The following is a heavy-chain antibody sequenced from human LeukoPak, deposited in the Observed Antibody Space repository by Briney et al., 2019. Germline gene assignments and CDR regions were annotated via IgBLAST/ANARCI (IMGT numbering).Heavy chain of an antibody. CDR1: GFTFSDHY. D-gene: IGHD1-26*01. CDR3: ARGGSFGAFDI. Sequence: PGGSLRLSCAASGFTFSDHYMGWVRQAPGQGLEWIGCIRNKANSYTTEYAASVKGRFTISRDDSKNSLYLQMNSLKTEDTAVYYCARGGSFGAFDIWGQGTMVTVSS. J-gene: IGHJ3*02. V-gene: IGHV3-72*01. CDR2: IRNKANSYTT.